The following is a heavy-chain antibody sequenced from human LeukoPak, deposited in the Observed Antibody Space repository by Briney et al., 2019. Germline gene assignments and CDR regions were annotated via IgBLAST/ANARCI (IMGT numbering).Heavy chain of an antibody. Sequence: GEALKISCKASGYIFTYYWNGWGRPMPGKGVEWMGIIYGDCDTRYSPSFHGQVTISADTSINTAYLEWSSLKASDSAMYYCARELSYGPRAGDYWGQGTLVTVSS. CDR1: GYIFTYYW. V-gene: IGHV5-51*01. D-gene: IGHD1-7*01. CDR3: ARELSYGPRAGDY. J-gene: IGHJ4*02. CDR2: IYGDCDT.